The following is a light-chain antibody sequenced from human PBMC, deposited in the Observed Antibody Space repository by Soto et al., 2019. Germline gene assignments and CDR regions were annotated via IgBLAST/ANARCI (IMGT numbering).Light chain of an antibody. CDR1: QSISSSY. J-gene: IGKJ5*01. CDR3: QQYGSSPIT. V-gene: IGKV3-20*01. Sequence: EIVLTQSPGTLSLSPGERATLSCRASQSISSSYLAWYQQKPGQAPRLLIYGASSRATGIPDRFSGSGSGADFTLTISGLEPEDFAVYYCQQYGSSPITFGQGTRLEIK. CDR2: GAS.